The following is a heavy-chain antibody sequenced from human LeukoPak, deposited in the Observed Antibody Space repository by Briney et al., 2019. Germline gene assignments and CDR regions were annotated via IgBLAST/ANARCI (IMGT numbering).Heavy chain of an antibody. CDR3: ARVPAATHYTYYFDY. CDR1: RYTFTSYD. J-gene: IGHJ4*02. V-gene: IGHV1-8*03. CDR2: MNPNSGST. D-gene: IGHD2-2*01. Sequence: ASVKVSCKASRYTFTSYDINWVRQATGQGLEWMGWMNPNSGSTGYAQKFQGRVTITRNTSISTAYMELSSLRSEDTAVYYCARVPAATHYTYYFDYWGQGTLVTVSS.